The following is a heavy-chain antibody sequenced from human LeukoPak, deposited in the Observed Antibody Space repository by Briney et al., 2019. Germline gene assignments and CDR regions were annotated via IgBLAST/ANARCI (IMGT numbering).Heavy chain of an antibody. Sequence: PGGSLRLSCAASGFIFSYYWMSLLHMPRGKRVELVANMKYDGGERYCVASVKRRFTISRDNAKNALYLQMNSKGADTATVCFCARDIEAAGLFLHYWGQGTLVTVS. D-gene: IGHD6-13*01. CDR1: GFIFSYYW. V-gene: IGHV3-7*01. CDR2: MKYDGGER. CDR3: ARDIEAAGLFLHY. J-gene: IGHJ4*02.